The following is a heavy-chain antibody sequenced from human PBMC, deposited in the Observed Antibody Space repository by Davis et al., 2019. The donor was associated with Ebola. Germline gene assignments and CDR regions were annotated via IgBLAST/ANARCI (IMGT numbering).Heavy chain of an antibody. J-gene: IGHJ2*01. V-gene: IGHV4-59*11. D-gene: IGHD4-17*01. CDR1: GGSISSHY. Sequence: MPSETLSLTCTVSGGSISSHYLTWIRQPPGKGLEWIGHIHYSGSTHYNPSLRSRVTISVDTSKNHFSLSLNSVTAADTAVYYCARMPTVTADHWYFDLWGRGTLVAVSS. CDR3: ARMPTVTADHWYFDL. CDR2: IHYSGST.